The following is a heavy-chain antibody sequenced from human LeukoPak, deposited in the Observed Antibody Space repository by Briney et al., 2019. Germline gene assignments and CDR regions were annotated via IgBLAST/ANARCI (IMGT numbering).Heavy chain of an antibody. CDR3: ARDKAHLAAAGFIDY. CDR2: ISGSGGST. D-gene: IGHD6-13*01. J-gene: IGHJ4*02. Sequence: GGSLRLSCEASGFTFSTSRMYWVRQAPGKGLEWVSAISGSGGSTYYADSVKGRFTISRDNSKNTLYLQMNSLRAEDTAVYYCARDKAHLAAAGFIDYWGQGTLVTVSS. CDR1: GFTFSTSR. V-gene: IGHV3-23*01.